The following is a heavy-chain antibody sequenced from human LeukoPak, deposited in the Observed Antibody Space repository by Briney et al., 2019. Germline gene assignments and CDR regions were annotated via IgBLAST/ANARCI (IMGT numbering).Heavy chain of an antibody. J-gene: IGHJ6*02. Sequence: GGSLRLSCAASGFTFSDYYMSWIRQAPGKGLEWVANIKQDGSEKYYVDSVKGRFTISRDNAKNSLYLQMNSLRAEDTAVYYCARDSPTRYCSSTSCLDYYYYGMDVWGQGTTVTVSS. CDR1: GFTFSDYY. CDR3: ARDSPTRYCSSTSCLDYYYYGMDV. V-gene: IGHV3-7*03. D-gene: IGHD2-2*01. CDR2: IKQDGSEK.